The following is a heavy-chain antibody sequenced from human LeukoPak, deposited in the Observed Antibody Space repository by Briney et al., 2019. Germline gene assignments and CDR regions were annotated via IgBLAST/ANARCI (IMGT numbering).Heavy chain of an antibody. CDR2: ISGSGGST. D-gene: IGHD3-3*01. V-gene: IGHV3-23*01. CDR3: AKASSITIFGVVHYFDY. J-gene: IGHJ4*02. CDR1: GLTFSSYA. Sequence: GSLRLSCAASGLTFSSYAMSWVRQAPGKGLEWVSAISGSGGSTYYADSVKGRYTISRDNSKNTLYLQMNSLRAEDTAVYYCAKASSITIFGVVHYFDYWGQGTLVTVSS.